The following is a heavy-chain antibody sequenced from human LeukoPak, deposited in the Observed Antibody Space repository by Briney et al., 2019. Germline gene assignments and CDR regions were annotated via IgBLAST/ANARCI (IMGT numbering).Heavy chain of an antibody. J-gene: IGHJ5*02. Sequence: GGSLRLSCAASGFTFGASAMSWVRQAPGKGLEWVSAIGGSGGSTYYADSVKGRFTISRDNSKDTLYLQMNSLTAEDTAVYYCAKHSSNPWLDPWGQGTPVTVSS. CDR2: IGGSGGST. V-gene: IGHV3-23*01. D-gene: IGHD4-11*01. CDR1: GFTFGASA. CDR3: AKHSSNPWLDP.